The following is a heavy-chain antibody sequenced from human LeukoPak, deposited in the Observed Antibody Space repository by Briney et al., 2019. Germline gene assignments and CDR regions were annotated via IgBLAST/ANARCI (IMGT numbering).Heavy chain of an antibody. CDR3: TTYRSGHY. J-gene: IGHJ4*02. D-gene: IGHD6-19*01. V-gene: IGHV3-49*04. Sequence: GGSLRLSCTASGFSFGDYSMSWVRQAPGKGLAWVGFIRSKAYGGTTEYAASVKGRFTISRDDSKSIAYLQMNSLKTEDTAVYYRTTYRSGHYWGQGTLVTVSS. CDR2: IRSKAYGGTT. CDR1: GFSFGDYS.